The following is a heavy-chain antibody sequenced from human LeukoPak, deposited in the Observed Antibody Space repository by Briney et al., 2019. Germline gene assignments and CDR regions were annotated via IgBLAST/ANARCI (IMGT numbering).Heavy chain of an antibody. CDR2: IHYSGST. V-gene: IGHV4-31*03. J-gene: IGHJ4*02. Sequence: SQTLSLTCTVSGGSISSGGYYWSWIRQHPGKGLEWIGYIHYSGSTYYNPSLKSRVTISVDTSKNQFSLKLSSVTAADTAVYYCARAPLLLWFGESINYFDYWGQGTLVTVSS. D-gene: IGHD3-10*01. CDR1: GGSISSGGYY. CDR3: ARAPLLLWFGESINYFDY.